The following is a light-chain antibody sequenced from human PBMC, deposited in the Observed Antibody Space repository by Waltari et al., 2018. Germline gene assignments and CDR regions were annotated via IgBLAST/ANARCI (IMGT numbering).Light chain of an antibody. CDR3: QQRSDWPTRTT. CDR1: QSISIH. CDR2: DAS. J-gene: IGKJ3*01. Sequence: EIVLTQSPATLSLSPGERATLSCTASQSISIHLAWYQQRPGQAPRLLIYDASNRATGIPARFSGSGSGTDFILTITSLEPEDFAVYYCQQRSDWPTRTTFGPGTKVDIK. V-gene: IGKV3-11*01.